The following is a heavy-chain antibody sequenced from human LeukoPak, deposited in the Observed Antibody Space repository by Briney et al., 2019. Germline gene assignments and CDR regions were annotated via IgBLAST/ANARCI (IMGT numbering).Heavy chain of an antibody. V-gene: IGHV3-66*01. Sequence: GGSLRLSCAASEFTVSSNYIYWVRQAPGKGLEWVSVIYSSGSTYYADSVKGRFTISGDNSENTVYLQLNSLRAEDTAVYYCVGDRGYGDNSLWGQGTLVTVSS. J-gene: IGHJ4*02. CDR1: EFTVSSNY. CDR3: VGDRGYGDNSL. D-gene: IGHD4-23*01. CDR2: IYSSGST.